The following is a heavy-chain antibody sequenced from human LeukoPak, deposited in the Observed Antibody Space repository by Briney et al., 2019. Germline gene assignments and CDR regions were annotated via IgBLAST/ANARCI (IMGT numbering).Heavy chain of an antibody. V-gene: IGHV3-30*02. CDR1: GFTFSSYA. D-gene: IGHD2/OR15-2a*01. Sequence: PGGSLRLSCAASGFTFSSYAMHWVRQAPGKGLEWVAFIHYDGNYKSYADSVKGRFTISRDNSKNTLYLQMNSLRPEDTAVYSCTKVDCNTDNCYSFFDYWGQGTLVTVSS. CDR2: IHYDGNYK. CDR3: TKVDCNTDNCYSFFDY. J-gene: IGHJ4*02.